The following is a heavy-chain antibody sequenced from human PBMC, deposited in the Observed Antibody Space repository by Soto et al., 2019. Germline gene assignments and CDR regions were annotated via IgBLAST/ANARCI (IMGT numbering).Heavy chain of an antibody. J-gene: IGHJ4*02. Sequence: GASVKVSCKASGYTFTSYAMHWVRQAPGQRLEWMGWINAGNGNTKYSQKFQGRVTITRDTSASTAYMELRSLRSDDTAVYYCARGVLDTAMDQPLSFDYWGQGTLVTVSS. V-gene: IGHV1-3*01. D-gene: IGHD5-18*01. CDR3: ARGVLDTAMDQPLSFDY. CDR2: INAGNGNT. CDR1: GYTFTSYA.